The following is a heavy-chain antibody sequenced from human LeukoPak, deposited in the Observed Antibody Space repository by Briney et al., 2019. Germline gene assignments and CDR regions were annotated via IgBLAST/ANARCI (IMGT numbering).Heavy chain of an antibody. CDR1: GFTFTSYG. CDR3: AKHRATVVTPFDF. J-gene: IGHJ4*02. Sequence: GSLRLSCAASGFTFTSYGMSWVCQAPGKGLEGVSGLSTGGGSTYYTDSVKRPFTISRDNSKNTLYLQLNSPRAEDTAVYYCAKHRATVVTPFDFWGQGALVSASS. V-gene: IGHV3-23*01. D-gene: IGHD4-23*01. CDR2: LSTGGGST.